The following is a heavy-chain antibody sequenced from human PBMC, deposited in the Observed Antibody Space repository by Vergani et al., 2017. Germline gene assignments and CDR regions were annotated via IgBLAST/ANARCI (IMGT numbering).Heavy chain of an antibody. D-gene: IGHD2-8*02. Sequence: QVQLVESGGGVVQPGRSLRLSCAASGFTFGDHGIHWVRRAPGKGLEWVALISYDGTNKYYTNSVRGRFTISRDNSKRTLFLQMNSLRVEDMAVYYCARDRGDWRYSRYFYNYYMDVWGKGTTVTVSS. CDR2: ISYDGTNK. CDR3: ARDRGDWRYSRYFYNYYMDV. V-gene: IGHV3-30-3*01. J-gene: IGHJ6*03. CDR1: GFTFGDHG.